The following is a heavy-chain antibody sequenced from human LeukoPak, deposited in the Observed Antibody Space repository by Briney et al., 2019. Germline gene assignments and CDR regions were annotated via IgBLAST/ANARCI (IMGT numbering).Heavy chain of an antibody. CDR2: IKQDGSEK. D-gene: IGHD3-22*01. CDR3: ARDSTGSYYYGMDV. V-gene: IGHV3-7*01. CDR1: GFTFSRYW. J-gene: IGHJ6*02. Sequence: PGGSLRLSCAASGFTFSRYWMSWVRQAPGKGLEWVANIKQDGSEKYYVDSVKGRFTISRDNAKNSLYLQMNSLRAEDTAVYYCARDSTGSYYYGMDVWGQGTTVTVSS.